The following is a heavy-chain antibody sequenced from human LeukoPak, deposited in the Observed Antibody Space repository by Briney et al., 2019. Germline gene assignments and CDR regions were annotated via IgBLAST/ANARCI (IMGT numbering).Heavy chain of an antibody. CDR1: GYTFTGYY. V-gene: IGHV1-2*02. CDR3: ARDRSYCSSTSCYGVWFDP. J-gene: IGHJ5*02. Sequence: GASVKVSCKASGYTFTGYYMHWVRQAPGQGLEWMGWINPNSGGTNYAQKFQGRVTMTRDTSISTAYMELSRLRSDDTAVYYCARDRSYCSSTSCYGVWFDPWGQGTLVTVSS. CDR2: INPNSGGT. D-gene: IGHD2-2*01.